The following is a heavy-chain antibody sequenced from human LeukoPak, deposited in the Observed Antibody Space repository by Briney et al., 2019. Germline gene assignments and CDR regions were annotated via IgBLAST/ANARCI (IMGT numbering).Heavy chain of an antibody. V-gene: IGHV4-34*01. CDR3: AKNGQSGISFDP. CDR2: GSDSGGT. Sequence: SETLSLTCSVSDYSISSGHYWSWIRQSPGKGLEWIGEGSDSGGTKFNPSLKSRASISADTSRNQFSLKLRSVTAADTAVYYCAKNGQSGISFDPWGQGTPVTVSS. CDR1: DYSISSGHY. J-gene: IGHJ5*02. D-gene: IGHD1-26*01.